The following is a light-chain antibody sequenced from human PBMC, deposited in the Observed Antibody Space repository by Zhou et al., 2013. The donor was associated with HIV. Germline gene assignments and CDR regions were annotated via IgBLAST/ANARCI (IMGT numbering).Light chain of an antibody. V-gene: IGKV2-24*01. CDR1: QSLVHSDGNTY. CDR3: QQSYSIPRT. Sequence: DIVMTQTPLSSPVTLGQPASISCRSSQSLVHSDGNTYLSWLQQRPGQPPRLLIYKISNRFSGVPDRFSGSGAGTDFTLTISSMQPEDCATYYCQQSYSIPRTFGQGTKVEIK. J-gene: IGKJ1*01. CDR2: KIS.